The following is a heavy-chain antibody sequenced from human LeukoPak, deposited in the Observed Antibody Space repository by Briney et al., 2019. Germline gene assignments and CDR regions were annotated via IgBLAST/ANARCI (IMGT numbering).Heavy chain of an antibody. CDR3: ARAGWGDYSRRGDPYYMDV. Sequence: GASVKVSCKASGGTFSSYAISWVRQAPGQGLEWMGGFIPIFGTANYAQKFQGRVTITTDESTSTAYMELSSLRSEDTAVYYCARAGWGDYSRRGDPYYMDVWGKGTTVTVSS. J-gene: IGHJ6*03. V-gene: IGHV1-69*05. CDR1: GGTFSSYA. D-gene: IGHD4-11*01. CDR2: FIPIFGTA.